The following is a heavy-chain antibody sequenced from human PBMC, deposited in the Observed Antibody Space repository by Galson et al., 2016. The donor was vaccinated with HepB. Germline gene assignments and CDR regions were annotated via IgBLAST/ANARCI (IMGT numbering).Heavy chain of an antibody. J-gene: IGHJ4*02. D-gene: IGHD2-15*01. V-gene: IGHV3-48*02. CDR2: ISSSSSTI. Sequence: SLRLSCAASGFTFSSYSMNWVRQAPGKGLEWVSYISSSSSTIYYADSVKGRFTISRDNAKNSLYLKMNSLRDEDTAVYYCAKGGGYCSGNNCYAGSMGGYWGQGTLVTVSS. CDR3: AKGGGYCSGNNCYAGSMGGY. CDR1: GFTFSSYS.